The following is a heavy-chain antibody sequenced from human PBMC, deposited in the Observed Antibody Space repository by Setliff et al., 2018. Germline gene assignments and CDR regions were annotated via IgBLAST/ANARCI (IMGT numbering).Heavy chain of an antibody. D-gene: IGHD6-13*01. CDR2: IRYEGSKQ. J-gene: IGHJ4*02. CDR3: ARCSSWHSHYPHFIY. Sequence: GGSLRLSCTASGFIFNSYGMYWVRQAPGKGPEWVASIRYEGSKQYADSVKGRFTISRDNSKNTLLLQMNSLRAEDTAVYYCARCSSWHSHYPHFIYWGQGALVTVSS. V-gene: IGHV3-33*07. CDR1: GFIFNSYG.